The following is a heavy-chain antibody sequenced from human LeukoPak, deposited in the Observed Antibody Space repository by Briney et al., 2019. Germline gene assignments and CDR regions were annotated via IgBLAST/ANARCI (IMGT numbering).Heavy chain of an antibody. CDR1: GGSISSYY. D-gene: IGHD3-22*01. CDR3: ARASSGYYSDY. J-gene: IGHJ4*02. V-gene: IGHV4-30-4*01. CDR2: IYYSGST. Sequence: SETLSLTCTVSGGSISSYYWSWIRQPPGKGLEWIGYIYYSGSTYYNPSLKSRVTISVDTSKNQFSLKLSSVTAADTAVYYCARASSGYYSDYWGQGTLVTVSS.